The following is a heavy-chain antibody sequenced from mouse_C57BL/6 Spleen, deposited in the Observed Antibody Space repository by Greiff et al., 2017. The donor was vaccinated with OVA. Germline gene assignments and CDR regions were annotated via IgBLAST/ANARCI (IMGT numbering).Heavy chain of an antibody. CDR3: VRHSSTTGAMDY. CDR2: IRSKSNNYAT. D-gene: IGHD1-1*01. V-gene: IGHV10-1*01. J-gene: IGHJ4*01. CDR1: GFSFTTYA. Sequence: EVQLVESGGGLVQPTGSLKLSCAASGFSFTTYAMNWVRQAPGQGLEWVARIRSKSNNYATYYADSVKDRFTISRDDSESMLYLQMNNLKTEDTAMYYCVRHSSTTGAMDYWGQGTSVTVSS.